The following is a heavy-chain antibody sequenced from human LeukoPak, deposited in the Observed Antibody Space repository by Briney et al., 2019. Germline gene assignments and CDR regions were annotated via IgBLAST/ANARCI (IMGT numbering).Heavy chain of an antibody. CDR1: DDSFSSHY. CDR2: ISYIGTT. Sequence: PSETLSLTCAVSDDSFSSHYWTWIRQPPGKGLEWIGYISYIGTTNYNPSLKSPVTLSIDTSKNQFSLKLRAVTAADTAVYYCARDLVTVTKGFDIWGQGTMVSVSS. D-gene: IGHD4-17*01. V-gene: IGHV4-59*11. CDR3: ARDLVTVTKGFDI. J-gene: IGHJ3*02.